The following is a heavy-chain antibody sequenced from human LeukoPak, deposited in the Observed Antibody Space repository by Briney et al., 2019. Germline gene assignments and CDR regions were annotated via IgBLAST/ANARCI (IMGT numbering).Heavy chain of an antibody. CDR2: INHSGST. J-gene: IGHJ4*02. CDR1: GGSFSGYY. V-gene: IGHV4-34*01. D-gene: IGHD6-13*01. CDR3: ARDSGRSSPRPFDY. Sequence: SETLSLTFAVYGGSFSGYYWSWIRQPPGKGLEWIGEINHSGSTNYNPSLKSRVTISVDTSKNQFSLKLSSVTAADTAVYYCARDSGRSSPRPFDYWGQGTLVTVSS.